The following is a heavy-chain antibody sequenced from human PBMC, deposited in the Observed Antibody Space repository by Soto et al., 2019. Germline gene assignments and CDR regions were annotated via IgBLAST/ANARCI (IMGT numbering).Heavy chain of an antibody. CDR2: ISAYNGNT. J-gene: IGHJ4*02. Sequence: ASVNVSCKASGYTFPSYGISWLRQAPGECLVWMGLISAYNGNTNYAQKLQGRVTMTTDTSTSTAYMELRSLRSDDTAVYYCARVQIPPYYYDSSGYLNPFDYWGQGALVTVSS. CDR3: ARVQIPPYYYDSSGYLNPFDY. CDR1: GYTFPSYG. V-gene: IGHV1-18*01. D-gene: IGHD3-22*01.